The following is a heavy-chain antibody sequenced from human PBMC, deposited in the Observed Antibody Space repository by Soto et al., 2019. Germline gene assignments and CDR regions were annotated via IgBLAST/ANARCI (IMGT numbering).Heavy chain of an antibody. V-gene: IGHV3-9*01. D-gene: IGHD3-3*01. CDR3: AKGPDYDFWSGFDY. CDR2: ISWNSGSI. Sequence: DVQLVESGGGLVQPGRSLRLSCAASGFTFDDYAMHWVRQAPGKGLEWVSGISWNSGSIGYADSVKGRFTISRDNAKNSLYLQMNSLRAEDTALYYCAKGPDYDFWSGFDYWGQGTLVTVSS. CDR1: GFTFDDYA. J-gene: IGHJ4*02.